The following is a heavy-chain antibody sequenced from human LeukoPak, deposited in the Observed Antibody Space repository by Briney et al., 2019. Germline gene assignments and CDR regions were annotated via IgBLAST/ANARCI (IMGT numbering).Heavy chain of an antibody. CDR3: ARDILGYCSSTSCYFLPRGFDY. Sequence: GGSLRLSCAASGFTFSSYSMNWVRQAPGKGLEWVSYISSSSSTIYYADSVKGRFTISRDNAKNSLYLQMNSLRAEDTAVYYCARDILGYCSSTSCYFLPRGFDYWGQGTLVTVSS. D-gene: IGHD2-2*01. CDR2: ISSSSSTI. V-gene: IGHV3-48*01. J-gene: IGHJ4*02. CDR1: GFTFSSYS.